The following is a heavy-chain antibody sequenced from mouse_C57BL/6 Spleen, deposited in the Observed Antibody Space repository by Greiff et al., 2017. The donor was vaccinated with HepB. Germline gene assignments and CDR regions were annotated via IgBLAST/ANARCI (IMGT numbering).Heavy chain of an antibody. V-gene: IGHV1-81*01. D-gene: IGHD1-1*01. CDR3: ARRGFYYGSSSLYYFDY. CDR2: IYPRSGNT. Sequence: QVQLQQSGAELARPGASVKLSCKASGYTFTSYGISWVKQRTGQGLEWIGEIYPRSGNTYYNEKFKGKSTLTEDKYSSTAYMELRSLTSEDSAVYFWARRGFYYGSSSLYYFDYWGQGTTLTVSS. J-gene: IGHJ2*01. CDR1: GYTFTSYG.